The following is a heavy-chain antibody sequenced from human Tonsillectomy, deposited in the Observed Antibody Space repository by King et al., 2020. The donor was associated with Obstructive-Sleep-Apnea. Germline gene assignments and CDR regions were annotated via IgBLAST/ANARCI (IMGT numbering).Heavy chain of an antibody. CDR3: ARGPYDILTSYYLIDY. CDR2: ITSSSSFI. D-gene: IGHD3-9*01. V-gene: IGHV3-21*01. CDR1: GFTFSSYS. J-gene: IGHJ4*02. Sequence: VQLVESGGGLVKPGGSLRLSCAASGFTFSSYSMNLVRQAPGKGLEWVSSITSSSSFIYYADSGKGRFTIFRDNANNSLYLQMNSLRAEDTAVYYCARGPYDILTSYYLIDYWGQGTLVTVSS.